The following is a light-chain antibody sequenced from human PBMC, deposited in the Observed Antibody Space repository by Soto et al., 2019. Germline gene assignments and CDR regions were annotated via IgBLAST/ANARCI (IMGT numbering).Light chain of an antibody. CDR2: EGS. V-gene: IGLV2-23*01. CDR3: CSYAGSSTFYV. J-gene: IGLJ1*01. Sequence: QPALTHPASVSGSPGRSITISCTGTSSDVGSYNLVSWYQQHPGKAPKLMIYEGSKRPSGVSNRFSGSKSGNTASLTISGLQAEDEADYYCCSYAGSSTFYVFGTGTKVTVL. CDR1: SSDVGSYNL.